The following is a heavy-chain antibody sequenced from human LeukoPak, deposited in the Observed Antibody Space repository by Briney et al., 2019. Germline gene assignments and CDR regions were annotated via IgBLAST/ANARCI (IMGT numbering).Heavy chain of an antibody. CDR3: ARDLGCTGGTCYSSGFDY. V-gene: IGHV3-7*01. CDR1: GFTFSSYW. CDR2: IRQDGSQK. Sequence: GGSLRLSCAASGFTFSSYWMSWVRQAPGKGLEWVATIRQDGSQKYYVDSVKGRFTISRDNAKNSLYLQMNSLRAEDTAVYYCARDLGCTGGTCYSSGFDYWGQGTLVTVSS. J-gene: IGHJ4*02. D-gene: IGHD2-15*01.